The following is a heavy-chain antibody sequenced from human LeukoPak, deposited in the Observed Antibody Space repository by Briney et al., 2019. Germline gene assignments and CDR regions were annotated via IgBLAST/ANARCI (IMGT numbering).Heavy chain of an antibody. V-gene: IGHV4-31*03. CDR1: GGSISSGGYY. D-gene: IGHD4-17*01. Sequence: SQTLSLTCTVSGGSISSGGYYRSWIRQHPGKGLEWIGYIYYSGSTYYNPSLKSRVTISVDTSKNQFSLKLSSVTAADTALYYCAKARTPSTYGDFGNYFDYWGQGTLVTVSS. CDR3: AKARTPSTYGDFGNYFDY. CDR2: IYYSGST. J-gene: IGHJ4*02.